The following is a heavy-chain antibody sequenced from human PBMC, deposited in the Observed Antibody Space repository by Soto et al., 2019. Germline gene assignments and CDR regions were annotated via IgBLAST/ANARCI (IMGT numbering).Heavy chain of an antibody. V-gene: IGHV1-18*04. CDR3: GRDWEWEPKVDWCDP. J-gene: IGHJ5*02. D-gene: IGHD1-1*01. Sequence: QVQLVQSGGEVKKPGASVKVSCKTSGYTFSSYGVSWVRQAPGQGLEWMGWIGTHDGDTNYAEKVQGRVTLTTDTSTSTVYMELRSLRSDDTAVYYCGRDWEWEPKVDWCDPWGQGTLVIVSS. CDR2: IGTHDGDT. CDR1: GYTFSSYG.